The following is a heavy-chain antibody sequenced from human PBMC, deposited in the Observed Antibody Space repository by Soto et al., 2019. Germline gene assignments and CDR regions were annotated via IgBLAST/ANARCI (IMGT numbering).Heavy chain of an antibody. CDR1: GDTFNNYA. CDR3: ARGKGPQLPDDGFDI. J-gene: IGHJ3*02. D-gene: IGHD2-2*01. Sequence: QVQLVQSGAEVKKPGSSVKVSCKASGDTFNNYAISWVRQAPGQGLEWMGGIIPIFDTANYAQKFQGRVTITAEESTARVYMGLSSLRSEDTAVYYCARGKGPQLPDDGFDIWGQGTMVTVSS. CDR2: IIPIFDTA. V-gene: IGHV1-69*12.